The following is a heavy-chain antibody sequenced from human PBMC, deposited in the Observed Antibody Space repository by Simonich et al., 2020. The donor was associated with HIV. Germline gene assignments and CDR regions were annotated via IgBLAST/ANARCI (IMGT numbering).Heavy chain of an antibody. Sequence: QVQLQQWGAGLLKPSETLSLTCAVYGGSFSGYYWSWIRQPPGKGLEWIGEINHSGSSNNNSSLKIRVTISVDASKNQFSLKLSSVTAADTAVYYCTRGYGDYGDYWGQGTLVTVSS. CDR1: GGSFSGYY. CDR2: INHSGSS. D-gene: IGHD4-17*01. J-gene: IGHJ4*02. CDR3: TRGYGDYGDY. V-gene: IGHV4-34*01.